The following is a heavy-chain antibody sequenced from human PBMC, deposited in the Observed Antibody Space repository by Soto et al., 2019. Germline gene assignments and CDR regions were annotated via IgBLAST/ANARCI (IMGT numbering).Heavy chain of an antibody. CDR1: GGSISSYY. CDR2: IYYSGST. V-gene: IGHV4-59*01. D-gene: IGHD2-2*01. Sequence: QVQLQESGPGLVKPSETLSLTCTVSGGSISSYYWSWIRQPPGKGLEWIGYIYYSGSTNYNPSLKSRVTISVDTSKNQFSLKLSSVTAAYTAVYYCARATPAATAYYYYGMDVWGQGTTVTVSS. CDR3: ARATPAATAYYYYGMDV. J-gene: IGHJ6*02.